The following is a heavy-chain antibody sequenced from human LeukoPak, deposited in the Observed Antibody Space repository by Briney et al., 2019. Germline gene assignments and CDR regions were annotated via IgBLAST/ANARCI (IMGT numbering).Heavy chain of an antibody. V-gene: IGHV5-51*01. CDR1: GYSFPIYW. CDR2: IYPGDSDT. D-gene: IGHD4-17*01. CDR3: ARRNLKDYVGSEVAFDI. Sequence: GASLKISGKGSGYSFPIYWIGWVRQLPGKGLEWMDIIYPGDSDTRYSPSFQGQVTISADKSISTAYLQWSSLKASDTAMYYCARRNLKDYVGSEVAFDIWGQGTMVTVSS. J-gene: IGHJ3*02.